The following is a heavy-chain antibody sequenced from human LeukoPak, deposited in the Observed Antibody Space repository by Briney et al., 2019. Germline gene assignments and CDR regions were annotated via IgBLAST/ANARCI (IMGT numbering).Heavy chain of an antibody. D-gene: IGHD2-21*01. CDR1: GFTFSNYA. V-gene: IGHV3-30*01. J-gene: IGHJ4*02. CDR2: ISYDGFHK. CDR3: ARDFYIPGRKGIHYFFDY. Sequence: GRSLRPSCVASGFTFSNYAIDWVRQAPGKGPEWVAVISYDGFHKYYAHSVQGRFTTSRDNPNSTVTLQMNSLRPDDTAFYFCARDFYIPGRKGIHYFFDYGGQGTLLSVS.